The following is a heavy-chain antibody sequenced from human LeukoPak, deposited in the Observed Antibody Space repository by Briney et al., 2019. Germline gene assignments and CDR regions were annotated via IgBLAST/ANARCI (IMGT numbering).Heavy chain of an antibody. D-gene: IGHD3-3*01. CDR3: ARFTYYDFWSGYPSYGMDV. CDR2: ISAYNGNT. CDR1: GYTFTSYG. J-gene: IGHJ6*02. Sequence: APVKVSCKASGYTFTSYGISWVRQAPGQGLEWMGWISAYNGNTNYAQKLQGRVTMTTDTSTGTAYMELRSLRSDDTAVYYCARFTYYDFWSGYPSYGMDVWGQGTTVTVSS. V-gene: IGHV1-18*01.